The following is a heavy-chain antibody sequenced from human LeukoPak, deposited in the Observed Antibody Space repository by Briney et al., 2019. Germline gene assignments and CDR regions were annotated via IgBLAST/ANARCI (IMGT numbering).Heavy chain of an antibody. V-gene: IGHV4-30-2*01. Sequence: SQTLSLTCAVSGGSISSGGYSWSWIRQPPGKGLEWIGYIYHSGSTYYNPSLKSRVTISVDRSKNQFSLKLSSVTAADTAVYYCARVHRSTSCYAPYYYYGMDVWGQGTTVTVSS. J-gene: IGHJ6*02. CDR1: GGSISSGGYS. CDR2: IYHSGST. D-gene: IGHD2-2*01. CDR3: ARVHRSTSCYAPYYYYGMDV.